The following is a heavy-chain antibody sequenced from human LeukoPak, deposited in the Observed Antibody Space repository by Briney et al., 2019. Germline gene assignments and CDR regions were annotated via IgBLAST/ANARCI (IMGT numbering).Heavy chain of an antibody. J-gene: IGHJ5*02. CDR2: INPSGGST. CDR1: GYTFNSYY. V-gene: IGHV1-46*02. Sequence: ASVKVSCKASGYTFNSYYIHWVRQAPGQGLEWMGIINPSGGSTSYAQKFQGRVTMTRDTSTSTVYMELSSLRSEDTAVYYCARALGYSSSWANWFDPWGQGTLVTVSS. CDR3: ARALGYSSSWANWFDP. D-gene: IGHD6-13*01.